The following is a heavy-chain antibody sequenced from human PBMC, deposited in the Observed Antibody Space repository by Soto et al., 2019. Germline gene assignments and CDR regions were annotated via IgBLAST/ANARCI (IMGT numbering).Heavy chain of an antibody. V-gene: IGHV1-18*04. CDR3: AREGAHSNGWYDDIDQ. CDR1: GYTFISYS. D-gene: IGHD6-13*01. J-gene: IGHJ4*02. CDR2: ISTYNGNT. Sequence: QVQLVQSGGEVKKPGASVNISCKATGYTFISYSITWVRQAPGQGLEWMGWISTYNGNTKYAQSLQGRVTLTRDTSTNTAFMAIRGLRSDDTAIYYCAREGAHSNGWYDDIDQWGQGTLVAVSS.